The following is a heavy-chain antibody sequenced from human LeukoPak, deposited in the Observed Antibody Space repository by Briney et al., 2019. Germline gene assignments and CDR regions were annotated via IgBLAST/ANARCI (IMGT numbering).Heavy chain of an antibody. J-gene: IGHJ5*02. Sequence: ASVKVSSKASGYPYNNYDINWVRQATGQGLEWMGWMNPHSGKTGYAQNFQGRVTMTRDTSISTAYMELSSLRSEDTAVYYCARLSSHYGDYKVDPWGQGTLVTVSS. V-gene: IGHV1-8*01. CDR1: GYPYNNYD. CDR3: ARLSSHYGDYKVDP. D-gene: IGHD4-17*01. CDR2: MNPHSGKT.